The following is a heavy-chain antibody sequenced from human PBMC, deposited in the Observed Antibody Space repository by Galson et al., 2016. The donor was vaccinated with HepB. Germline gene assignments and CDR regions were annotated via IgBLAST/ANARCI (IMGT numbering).Heavy chain of an antibody. CDR2: ILYIGDT. CDR3: ARHFKDRGDVFDS. D-gene: IGHD3-16*01. Sequence: ETLSLTCTVSSGSISSNTHYWGWLRQPPGKGLEWIGSILYIGDTFYSPSLKSRVTMSVDISKNLFSLRLTSVSAADPATYYCARHFKDRGDVFDSWGQGTVVTVSS. V-gene: IGHV4-39*01. J-gene: IGHJ4*02. CDR1: SGSISSNTHY.